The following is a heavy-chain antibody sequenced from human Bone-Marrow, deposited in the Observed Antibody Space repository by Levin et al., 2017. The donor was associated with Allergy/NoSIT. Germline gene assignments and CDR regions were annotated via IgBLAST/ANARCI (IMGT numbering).Heavy chain of an antibody. CDR1: GFSFSTYG. Sequence: GGSLRLSCAASGFSFSTYGMIWVRQAPGKGLEWVSYISARRTTMYYADSVKGRFTISRDDAKNTLYLQMSSLRAEDTAVYYCARDEESYGDAFDIWGQGTMVTVSS. D-gene: IGHD2-8*01. J-gene: IGHJ3*02. V-gene: IGHV3-48*01. CDR2: ISARRTTM. CDR3: ARDEESYGDAFDI.